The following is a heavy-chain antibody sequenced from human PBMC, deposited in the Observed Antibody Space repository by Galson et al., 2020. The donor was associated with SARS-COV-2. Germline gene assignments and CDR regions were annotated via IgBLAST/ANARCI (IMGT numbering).Heavy chain of an antibody. CDR1: GGSISSSSYY. CDR2: IYYSGST. Sequence: SETLSLTCTVSGGSISSSSYYWGWIRQPPGKGLEWIGSIYYSGSTYYNPSLKSRVTISVDTSKNQFSLKLSSVTAADTAVYYCASSYTLYCGGDCYEVFAFDIWGQGTMVTVSS. D-gene: IGHD2-21*02. CDR3: ASSYTLYCGGDCYEVFAFDI. J-gene: IGHJ3*02. V-gene: IGHV4-39*01.